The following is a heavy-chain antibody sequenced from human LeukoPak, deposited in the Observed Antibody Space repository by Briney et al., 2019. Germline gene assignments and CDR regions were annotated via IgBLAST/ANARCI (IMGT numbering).Heavy chain of an antibody. J-gene: IGHJ4*02. V-gene: IGHV4-38-2*01. Sequence: PSETLSLTCAVSGYSISSGYYWGWVRQSPGKGLEWIGSIHYNGNSYYSPSLKSRVTISVDTSKNQFSLKLSSVTAADTAAYYCARLGSSGWHHTDYWGQGTLVTVSS. CDR1: GYSISSGYY. CDR2: IHYNGNS. CDR3: ARLGSSGWHHTDY. D-gene: IGHD6-19*01.